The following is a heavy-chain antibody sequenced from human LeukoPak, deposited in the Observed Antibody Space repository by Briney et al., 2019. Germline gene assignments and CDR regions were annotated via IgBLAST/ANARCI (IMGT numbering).Heavy chain of an antibody. CDR2: IRYDGSNK. J-gene: IGHJ6*03. Sequence: GRSLRLSCAASGFTFSSYGMHWVRQAPGKGLEWVAFIRYDGSNKYYADSVKGRFTISRDNSKNTLYLQMNSLRAEDTAVYYCAKDRRDYYYYYMDVWGKGTTVTVSS. CDR3: AKDRRDYYYYYMDV. CDR1: GFTFSSYG. V-gene: IGHV3-30*02.